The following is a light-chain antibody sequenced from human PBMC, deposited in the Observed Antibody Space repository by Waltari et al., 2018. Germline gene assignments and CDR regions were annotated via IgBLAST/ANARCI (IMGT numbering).Light chain of an antibody. CDR1: QSLLYSLNNKNY. J-gene: IGKJ1*01. V-gene: IGKV4-1*01. CDR2: WAS. Sequence: DIGMTQSPDSLAVSLGARATIGCKSSQSLLYSLNNKNYLAWYQQKPGQPPKLLISWASTRKSGVPDRFSGSGSGTDFTLIVSSLQAEDVAVYYCQQYYSTPPTFGQGTRVEIK. CDR3: QQYYSTPPT.